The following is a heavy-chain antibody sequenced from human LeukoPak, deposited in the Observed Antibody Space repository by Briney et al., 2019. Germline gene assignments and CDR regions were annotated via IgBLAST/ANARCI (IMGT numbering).Heavy chain of an antibody. CDR1: VYTFTGYY. Sequence: ASVKVSCKASVYTFTGYYMHWVRQAPGQGLEWMGWINPNSGGTNYAQKFQGRVTMTRDTFISTAYMELSRLRSDDTAVYYCARGYCSSTSCYHFDYWGQGTLVTVSS. CDR3: ARGYCSSTSCYHFDY. CDR2: INPNSGGT. J-gene: IGHJ4*02. V-gene: IGHV1-2*02. D-gene: IGHD2-2*01.